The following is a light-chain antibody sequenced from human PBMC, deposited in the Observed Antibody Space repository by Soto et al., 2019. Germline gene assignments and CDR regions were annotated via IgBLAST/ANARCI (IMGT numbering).Light chain of an antibody. J-gene: IGLJ3*02. CDR2: GNN. CDR3: QSYDSSLSGWV. Sequence: QSVLTQPPSVSGAPGQRVTISCTGSSSNIGAAYDVYWYQQLPGTAPKLLIYGNNNRPSGVPDRFSGSQSGTSASLAITGLQAEDEAEYYCQSYDSSLSGWVFGGGTKLTVL. V-gene: IGLV1-40*01. CDR1: SSNIGAAYD.